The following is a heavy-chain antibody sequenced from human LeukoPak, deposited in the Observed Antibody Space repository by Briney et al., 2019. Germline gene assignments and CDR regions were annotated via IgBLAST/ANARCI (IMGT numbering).Heavy chain of an antibody. Sequence: PGGSLRLSCAASGFTFSSYAMHWVRQAPGKGLEWVAVISYDGSNKYYADSVKGRFTISRDNSKNTLYLQMNSLRAEDTAVYYCARGLVTALFDYWGQGTLVTVSS. D-gene: IGHD2-21*02. CDR3: ARGLVTALFDY. J-gene: IGHJ4*02. V-gene: IGHV3-30*04. CDR1: GFTFSSYA. CDR2: ISYDGSNK.